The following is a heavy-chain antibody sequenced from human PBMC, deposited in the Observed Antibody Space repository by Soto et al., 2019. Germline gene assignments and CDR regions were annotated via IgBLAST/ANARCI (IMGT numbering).Heavy chain of an antibody. J-gene: IGHJ4*02. V-gene: IGHV3-23*01. CDR2: ISGSGGST. CDR1: GFTFSSYA. Sequence: HPGGSLRLSCAASGFTFSSYAMSWVRQAPGKGLEWVSAISGSGGSTYYAASVKGRFTISRDNSNNTLYLQMNSLRAEDTAVYYFAKDQPLLFVPLPQGEFDYWGQGTLVTVS. CDR3: AKDQPLLFVPLPQGEFDY. D-gene: IGHD3-10*01.